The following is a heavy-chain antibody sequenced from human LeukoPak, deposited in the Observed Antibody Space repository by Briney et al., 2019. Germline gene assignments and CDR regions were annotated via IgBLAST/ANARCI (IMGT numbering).Heavy chain of an antibody. CDR2: IYYSGST. CDR1: GGSISSYY. D-gene: IGHD3-22*01. CDR3: AGQPVYDSSGYSAFDI. V-gene: IGHV4-59*08. Sequence: SETLSLTCTVSGGSISSYYWSWIRQPPGKGLEWIGYIYYSGSTNYNPSLKSRVTISVDTSKNQFSLKLSSVTAADTAVYYCAGQPVYDSSGYSAFDIWGQGTMVTVSS. J-gene: IGHJ3*02.